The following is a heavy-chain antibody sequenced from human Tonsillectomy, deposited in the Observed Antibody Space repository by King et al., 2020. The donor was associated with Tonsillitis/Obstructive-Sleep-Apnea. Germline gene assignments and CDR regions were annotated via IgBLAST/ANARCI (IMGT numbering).Heavy chain of an antibody. J-gene: IGHJ3*02. D-gene: IGHD3-3*01. Sequence: VQLPQWGTELLKPSETLSLTCAVYGGSFSGYYWSWIRQPPGKGLEWIGEIDHSGSTNYNPSLKSRVTISVDTSKNQFPLKLSSVTAAGTAVYYCAREITTDAFDIWGQGTMVTVSS. CDR3: AREITTDAFDI. V-gene: IGHV4-34*01. CDR2: IDHSGST. CDR1: GGSFSGYY.